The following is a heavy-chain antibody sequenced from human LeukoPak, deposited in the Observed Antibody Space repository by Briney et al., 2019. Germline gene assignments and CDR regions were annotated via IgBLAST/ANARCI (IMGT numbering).Heavy chain of an antibody. J-gene: IGHJ3*02. D-gene: IGHD3-3*01. CDR2: IYYSGST. CDR1: GGSISSYY. Sequence: SETLSLTCTVSGGSISSYYWSWIRQPPGKGLEWIGYIYYSGSTNYNPSLKSRVTISVDTSKNQFSLKLSSVTAADTAVYYCASILPAYYDFWSGYYTTNDAFDIWGQGTMVTVSS. V-gene: IGHV4-59*12. CDR3: ASILPAYYDFWSGYYTTNDAFDI.